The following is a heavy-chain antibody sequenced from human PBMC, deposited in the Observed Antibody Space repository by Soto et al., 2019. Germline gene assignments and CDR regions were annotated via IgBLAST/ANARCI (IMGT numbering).Heavy chain of an antibody. CDR3: ARESEDLTSNFDY. V-gene: IGHV3-21*06. CDR2: ISSTTNYI. J-gene: IGHJ4*02. Sequence: SGGSLRLSCAASGFTLTRYSMNWVRQAPGKGLEWVSSISSTTNYIYYGDSMKGRFTISRDNAKNSLYLEMNSLRAEDTAVYYCARESEDLTSNFDYWGQGTLVTVSS. CDR1: GFTLTRYS.